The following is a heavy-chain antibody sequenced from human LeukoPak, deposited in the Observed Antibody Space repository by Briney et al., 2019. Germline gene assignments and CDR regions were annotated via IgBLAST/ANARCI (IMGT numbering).Heavy chain of an antibody. CDR1: GGSISSYY. D-gene: IGHD2/OR15-2a*01. Sequence: SETLSLTCTVSGGSISSYYWSWIRQPPGKRLEWIGYIYYIGSTNYNPSLKSRVTISVDTSKNQFSLKLSSVAAADTAVYYCARDREYLRYWYFDLWGRGTLVTVSS. CDR3: ARDREYLRYWYFDL. CDR2: IYYIGST. J-gene: IGHJ2*01. V-gene: IGHV4-59*01.